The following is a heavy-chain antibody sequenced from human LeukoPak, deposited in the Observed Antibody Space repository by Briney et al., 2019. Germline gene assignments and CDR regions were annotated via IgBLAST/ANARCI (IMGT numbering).Heavy chain of an antibody. V-gene: IGHV4-39*01. CDR1: GGSISSSGYY. J-gene: IGHJ4*02. CDR3: ARRRLRDYASDY. CDR2: IYYSGST. Sequence: PSETLSLTCTVSGGSISSSGYYWGWIRQPPGKGLEWIGSIYYSGSTYYNPSLKSRVTISVDTSKNQFSLKLSSVTAADTAVYYCARRRLRDYASDYWGQGTLVTVSS. D-gene: IGHD3-16*01.